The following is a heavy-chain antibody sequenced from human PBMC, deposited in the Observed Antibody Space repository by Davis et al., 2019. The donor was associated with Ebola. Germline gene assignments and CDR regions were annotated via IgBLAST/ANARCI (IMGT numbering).Heavy chain of an antibody. CDR1: GFSFTSYA. CDR2: ISASAGST. V-gene: IGHV3-23*01. Sequence: GGSLRLSCAASGFSFTSYAMTWVRQAPGKGLQWVSVISASAGSTFYADSVKGRFTISRDNSKNTLYLQMNSLRAEDTAVYYCATQGGYSNGGYFGFWGQGSLVTVSS. J-gene: IGHJ4*02. CDR3: ATQGGYSNGGYFGF. D-gene: IGHD4-11*01.